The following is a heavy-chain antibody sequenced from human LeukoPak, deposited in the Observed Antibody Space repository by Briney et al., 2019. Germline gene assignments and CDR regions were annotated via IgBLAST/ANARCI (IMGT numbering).Heavy chain of an antibody. CDR2: LRGDGST. CDR1: GFTFSSNA. Sequence: LTGGSLRLSCVASGFTFSSNAMSWVRQAPARGLEWVASLRGDGSTFYADSVKGRFTLSRDESRNTVYLQLTYLRVEDTAVYYCAKASWVSSADAVLWGQGTPVTVSS. J-gene: IGHJ4*02. D-gene: IGHD3-16*01. CDR3: AKASWVSSADAVL. V-gene: IGHV3-23*01.